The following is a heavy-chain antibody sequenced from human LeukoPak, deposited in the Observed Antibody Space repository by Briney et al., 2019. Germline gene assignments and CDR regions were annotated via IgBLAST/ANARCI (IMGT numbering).Heavy chain of an antibody. Sequence: GGSLRLSCAASGFTFSNYAMSWVRQAPGKGLEWVSGITGRSTYYADSVKGRFTISRDISKNTLYVQMNSLRAEDTAVYYCAKVVGTSGWYFDYWGQGALVTVSS. D-gene: IGHD1-1*01. J-gene: IGHJ4*02. V-gene: IGHV3-23*01. CDR3: AKVVGTSGWYFDY. CDR2: ITGRST. CDR1: GFTFSNYA.